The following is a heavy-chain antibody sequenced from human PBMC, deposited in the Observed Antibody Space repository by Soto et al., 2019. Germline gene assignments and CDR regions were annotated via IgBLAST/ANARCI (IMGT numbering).Heavy chain of an antibody. V-gene: IGHV3-9*01. Sequence: EVQLVESGGGLVQPGRSLRLSCAASGFMFEDYAMHWVRQTPGKGLEWVSGISWNSGTLGYADSVKGRFTISRDNAKNSLYLQMNSLRAEDTAVYYCAKDMGLWFGENPFDYWGQGTLVTVSS. D-gene: IGHD3-10*01. CDR3: AKDMGLWFGENPFDY. J-gene: IGHJ4*02. CDR1: GFMFEDYA. CDR2: ISWNSGTL.